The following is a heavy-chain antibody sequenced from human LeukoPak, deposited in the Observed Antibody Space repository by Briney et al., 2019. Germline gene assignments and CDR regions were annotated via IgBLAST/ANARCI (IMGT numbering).Heavy chain of an antibody. CDR3: VKDPEGCSYGLRLYYFDY. J-gene: IGHJ4*02. CDR1: GFTFSSYA. CDR2: ISSNGGST. D-gene: IGHD5-18*01. V-gene: IGHV3-64D*09. Sequence: QPGGSLRLSCSASGFTFSSYAMHWVRQAPGKGLEYVSAISSNGGSTYYADSVKGRFTISRDNSMNTLSLQMSSLRAEDTAVYYCVKDPEGCSYGLRLYYFDYWGQGTLVTVSS.